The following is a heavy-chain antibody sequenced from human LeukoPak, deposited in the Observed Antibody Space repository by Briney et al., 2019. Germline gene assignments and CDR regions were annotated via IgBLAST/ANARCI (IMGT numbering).Heavy chain of an antibody. J-gene: IGHJ6*03. CDR2: IYTSGST. Sequence: SETLSLTCTVSGGSISIYYWSWIRQPAGKGLEWIGRIYTSGSTNYNPSLKSRVTISVDTSKNQFSLKLSSVTAADTAVYYCARGGYCSSTSCYWYYYYYMDVWGKGTTVTISS. D-gene: IGHD2-2*01. CDR3: ARGGYCSSTSCYWYYYYYMDV. V-gene: IGHV4-4*07. CDR1: GGSISIYY.